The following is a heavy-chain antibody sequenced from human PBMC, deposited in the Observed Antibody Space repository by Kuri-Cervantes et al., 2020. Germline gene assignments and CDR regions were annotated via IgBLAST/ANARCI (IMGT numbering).Heavy chain of an antibody. CDR2: IDWDDDK. J-gene: IGHJ5*02. Sequence: SGPTLVKPTQTLTLTCTFSGFSLSTSGMRVSWIRQPPGKALEWLARIDWDDDKRYSPSLKSRLTITKDTSKSQVVLTMTNMDPVDTATYYCAYSSSWYNWFDPWGQGTLVTVSS. CDR1: GFSLSTSGMR. D-gene: IGHD6-13*01. CDR3: AYSSSWYNWFDP. V-gene: IGHV2-5*08.